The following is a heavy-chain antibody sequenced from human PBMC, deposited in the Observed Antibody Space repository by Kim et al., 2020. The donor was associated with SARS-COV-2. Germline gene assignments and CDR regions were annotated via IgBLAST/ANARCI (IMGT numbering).Heavy chain of an antibody. Sequence: GGSLRLSCSASGFTFSSYAMHWVRQAPGKGLEYVSAISSNGGSTYYADSVKGRFTISRDNSKNTLYLQMSSLRAEDTAVYYCVKDPFDYSNYWKPNPFDYWGQGTLVTVSS. CDR2: ISSNGGST. CDR1: GFTFSSYA. CDR3: VKDPFDYSNYWKPNPFDY. J-gene: IGHJ4*02. V-gene: IGHV3-64D*09. D-gene: IGHD4-4*01.